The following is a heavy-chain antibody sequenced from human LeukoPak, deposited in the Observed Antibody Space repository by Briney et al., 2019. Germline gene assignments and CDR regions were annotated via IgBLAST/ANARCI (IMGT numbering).Heavy chain of an antibody. J-gene: IGHJ4*02. CDR1: GFTVSSNY. D-gene: IGHD5-18*01. CDR3: ATLAGYSYGYVDY. CDR2: IYSGGST. Sequence: PGGSLRLSCAASGFTVSSNYMSWVRQAPGKGLEWVSVIYSGGSTYYADSVKGRFTISRDNSKNTLYLQMNSLRAEDTAVYYCATLAGYSYGYVDYWGQGTLVTVSS. V-gene: IGHV3-53*01.